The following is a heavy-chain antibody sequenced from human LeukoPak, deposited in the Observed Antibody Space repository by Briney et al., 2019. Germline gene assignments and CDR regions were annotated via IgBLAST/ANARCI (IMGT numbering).Heavy chain of an antibody. D-gene: IGHD3-22*01. CDR2: INPNSGGT. J-gene: IGHJ4*02. Sequence: GASVKVSCKASGYTFASYGLAWVRQAPGQGLEWLGWINPNSGGTNYAQKFQGRVTMTRDTSISTAYMELSRLRSDDTAVYYCAREYYDSSAYNQEAIDYWGQGTLVTVSS. CDR1: GYTFASYG. V-gene: IGHV1-2*02. CDR3: AREYYDSSAYNQEAIDY.